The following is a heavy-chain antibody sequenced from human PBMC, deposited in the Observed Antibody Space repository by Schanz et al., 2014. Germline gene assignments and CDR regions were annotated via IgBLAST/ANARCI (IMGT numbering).Heavy chain of an antibody. D-gene: IGHD6-6*01. CDR2: ISSSSSYI. V-gene: IGHV3-21*04. J-gene: IGHJ6*02. CDR1: GFTFSSYG. CDR3: AKNWKGHHITGRPGWSDGMDV. Sequence: EVQLVESGGGLVKPGGSLRLSCAASGFTFSSYGMNWVRQAPGKGLEWVSYISSSSSYIYYADSMKGRFTISRDNAKNSLYLQMNSLRAEDTAEYYCAKNWKGHHITGRPGWSDGMDVWGQGTTVTVSS.